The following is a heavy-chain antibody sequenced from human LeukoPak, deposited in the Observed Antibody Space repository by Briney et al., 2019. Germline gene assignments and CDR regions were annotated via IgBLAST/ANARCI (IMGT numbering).Heavy chain of an antibody. J-gene: IGHJ4*02. CDR2: ISGSGGTT. V-gene: IGHV3-23*01. D-gene: IGHD4-23*01. CDR1: GFTFSSYF. CDR3: AKALKYGGDGY. Sequence: PGGSLRLSCAASGFTFSSYFMTWLRQSPGKGLEWVSTISGSGGTTYYADSVKGRFTISRHNSKNTVYLQMNSVRAEDTDIYYCAKALKYGGDGYWGQGTLVTVSS.